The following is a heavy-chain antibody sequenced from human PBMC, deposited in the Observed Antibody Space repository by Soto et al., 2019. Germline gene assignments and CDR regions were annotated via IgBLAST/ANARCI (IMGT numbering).Heavy chain of an antibody. D-gene: IGHD6-13*01. CDR3: AIVNSWYSGAFDI. J-gene: IGHJ3*02. Sequence: QVQLQESGPGLVKPSGTLSLTCAVSGGSISSSNWWSWVRQPPGKGLEGIGEIYHSGSTNYNPSLTSRATISVAKSKNQVSLKLSSVTAADTAVDYCAIVNSWYSGAFDIWGQGTMVTVSS. V-gene: IGHV4-4*02. CDR1: GGSISSSNW. CDR2: IYHSGST.